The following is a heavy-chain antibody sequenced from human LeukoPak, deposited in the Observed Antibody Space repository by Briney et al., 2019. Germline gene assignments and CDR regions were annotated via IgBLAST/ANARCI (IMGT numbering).Heavy chain of an antibody. CDR2: ISGSGGST. V-gene: IGHV3-23*01. CDR3: ARVGETYYYDSSVYYFDY. D-gene: IGHD3-22*01. J-gene: IGHJ4*02. Sequence: GRSLRLSCAASGFTFGSYAMSWVRQAPGKGLEWVSAISGSGGSTYYADSVKGRFTISRDNSKNTLYLQMNSLRAEDTAVYYCARVGETYYYDSSVYYFDYWGQGTLVTVSS. CDR1: GFTFGSYA.